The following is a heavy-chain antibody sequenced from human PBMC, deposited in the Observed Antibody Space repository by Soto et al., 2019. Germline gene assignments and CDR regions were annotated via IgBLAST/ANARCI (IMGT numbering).Heavy chain of an antibody. D-gene: IGHD2-15*01. CDR1: GYTFTSYG. CDR2: ISAYNGNT. V-gene: IGHV1-18*01. J-gene: IGHJ4*02. Sequence: ASVKVSCKASGYTFTSYGISWVRQAPGQGLEWMGWISAYNGNTNYAQKLQGRVTMTTDTSTSTAYMELRSLRSDDTAVYYCARGAYDIVVVVAATPNYFDYWGQGTRVTVSS. CDR3: ARGAYDIVVVVAATPNYFDY.